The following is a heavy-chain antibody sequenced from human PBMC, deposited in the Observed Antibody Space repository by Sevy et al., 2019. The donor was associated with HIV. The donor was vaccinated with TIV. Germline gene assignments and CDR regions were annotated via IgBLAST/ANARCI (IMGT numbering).Heavy chain of an antibody. CDR3: ARGGSKWNDDYFDY. Sequence: ASVKVSCKASGYTFSVKYIHWVRQAPGQGLEWVGWIDPKSGGTSYAQKFQGRVSMTMDTSISTAYMALYWLTSDDTAVYYCARGGSKWNDDYFDYWGQGSLVTVSS. CDR2: IDPKSGGT. V-gene: IGHV1-2*02. D-gene: IGHD1-20*01. J-gene: IGHJ4*02. CDR1: GYTFSVKY.